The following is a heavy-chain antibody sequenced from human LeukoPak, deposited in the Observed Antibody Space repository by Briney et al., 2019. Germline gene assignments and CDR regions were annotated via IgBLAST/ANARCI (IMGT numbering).Heavy chain of an antibody. CDR3: ARCMYSSGWEYYFDY. CDR1: GGTFSSYA. D-gene: IGHD6-19*01. CDR2: IIPIFGTA. Sequence: ASVKGSCKASGGTFSSYAISWVRQAPGQGLEWMGRIIPIFGTANYAQKFQGRVTITTDESTSTAYMELSSLRSEDTAVYYCARCMYSSGWEYYFDYWGQGTLVTVSS. V-gene: IGHV1-69*05. J-gene: IGHJ4*02.